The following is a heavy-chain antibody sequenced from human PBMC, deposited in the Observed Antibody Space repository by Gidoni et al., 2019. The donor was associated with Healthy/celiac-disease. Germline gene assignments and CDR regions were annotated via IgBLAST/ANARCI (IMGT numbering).Heavy chain of an antibody. Sequence: EVQLLESGGGLVQTGGSVRLSCSASGFTFSSYAMSWVRPAPGKGLEWVSAISGSGGSTYYADSVKGRFTISRDNSKNTLNLQMNSLRAEDTAVYYCAKMSSSDYWGQGTLVTVSS. D-gene: IGHD6-6*01. V-gene: IGHV3-23*01. J-gene: IGHJ4*02. CDR1: GFTFSSYA. CDR2: ISGSGGST. CDR3: AKMSSSDY.